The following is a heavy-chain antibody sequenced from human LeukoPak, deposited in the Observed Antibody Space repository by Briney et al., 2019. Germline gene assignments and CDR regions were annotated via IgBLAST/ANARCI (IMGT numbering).Heavy chain of an antibody. CDR3: AIARGMRVDY. V-gene: IGHV4-59*01. Sequence: SETLSLTCTVSGGSISSYYWSWVRQPPGKGLEWVGYIYYSGSTNYNPALKSRVTIPVDTSKNQFSLKLSSVTAADSAVYYCAIARGMRVDYWGQGTLVTVSS. CDR2: IYYSGST. CDR1: GGSISSYY. J-gene: IGHJ4*02.